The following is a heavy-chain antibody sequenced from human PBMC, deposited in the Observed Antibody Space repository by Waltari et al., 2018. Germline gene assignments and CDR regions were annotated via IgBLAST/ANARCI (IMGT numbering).Heavy chain of an antibody. D-gene: IGHD2-2*01. CDR2: INPKTSDI. J-gene: IGHJ4*02. V-gene: IGHV1-2*06. CDR1: GYPFSGYY. CDR3: ASPSFSSPTSAGY. Sequence: QVQLVQSGAEVKKPGASVKVSCKAFGYPFSGYYMYWVRQAPGQGLEWMGRINPKTSDIDYSQKFQGRFTMTADTSINTVYMELRRLRSDDTAVYFCASPSFSSPTSAGYWGQGTLVTVSS.